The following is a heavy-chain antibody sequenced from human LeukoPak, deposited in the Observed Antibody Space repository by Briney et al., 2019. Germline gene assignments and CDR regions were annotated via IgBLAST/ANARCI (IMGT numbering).Heavy chain of an antibody. Sequence: SETLSLTCTVSGGSISSSSYYWGWIRQPPGKGLEWIGSIYYSGSTYYNPSLKSRVTISVDTSKNQFSLKLSSVTAADTAVYYCARAVSASYGPHYYYYYGMDVWGQGTTVTVSS. V-gene: IGHV4-39*07. CDR3: ARAVSASYGPHYYYYYGMDV. CDR1: GGSISSSSYY. D-gene: IGHD4-17*01. J-gene: IGHJ6*02. CDR2: IYYSGST.